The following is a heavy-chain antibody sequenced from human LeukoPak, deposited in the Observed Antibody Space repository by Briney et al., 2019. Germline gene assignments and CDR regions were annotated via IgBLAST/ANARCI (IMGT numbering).Heavy chain of an antibody. CDR1: GGSFIGFH. CDR2: INHSGST. Sequence: SETLSLTCAVYGGSFIGFHWNWIRQPPGKGLEWIGEINHSGSTNYNPSLESRVSISIDTSKNQFSLELSSVTAADTAVYYCARHGIFVWGNYRSFDLWGRGTLVTVSS. J-gene: IGHJ2*01. V-gene: IGHV4-34*01. D-gene: IGHD3-16*02. CDR3: ARHGIFVWGNYRSFDL.